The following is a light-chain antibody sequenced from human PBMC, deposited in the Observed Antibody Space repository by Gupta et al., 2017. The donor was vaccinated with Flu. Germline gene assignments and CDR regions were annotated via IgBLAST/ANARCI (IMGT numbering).Light chain of an antibody. Sequence: DIQMTQSPSSLSASVGDRVTITCRTSQRISSYLNWYQQKPGEAPKLLITAASHLQDGVPSRFSGSGSGTDFTLTISSLQPEDFATYYCQQSYRTVFGPGTKVDLK. CDR2: AAS. CDR1: QRISSY. J-gene: IGKJ3*01. V-gene: IGKV1-39*01. CDR3: QQSYRTV.